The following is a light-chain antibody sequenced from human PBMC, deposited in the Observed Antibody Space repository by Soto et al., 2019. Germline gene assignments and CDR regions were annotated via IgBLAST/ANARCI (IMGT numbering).Light chain of an antibody. CDR3: QQADSFPIT. V-gene: IGKV1-12*01. CDR1: QDINNW. Sequence: DIQMTQSPSSVSASIGDRVTITCRASQDINNWLVWYQQRPGKAPELLIYDATTLQSGVPSRFSGSGFGTHFTLTISSLQPEDFATYYCQQADSFPITFGQGTRLEIK. J-gene: IGKJ5*01. CDR2: DAT.